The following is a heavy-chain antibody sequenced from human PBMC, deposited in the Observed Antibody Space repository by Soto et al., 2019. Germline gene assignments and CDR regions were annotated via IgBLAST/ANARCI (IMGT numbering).Heavy chain of an antibody. CDR1: GFTFSSYG. V-gene: IGHV3-30*18. J-gene: IGHJ6*02. CDR3: AKREDTAMVHHYYYGMDV. D-gene: IGHD5-18*01. CDR2: ISYDGSNK. Sequence: GGSLRLSCAASGFTFSSYGMHWVRQAPGKGLEWVAVISYDGSNKYYADSVKGRFTISRDNSKNTLYLQMNSLRAEDTAVYYCAKREDTAMVHHYYYGMDVWGQGTTVTVSS.